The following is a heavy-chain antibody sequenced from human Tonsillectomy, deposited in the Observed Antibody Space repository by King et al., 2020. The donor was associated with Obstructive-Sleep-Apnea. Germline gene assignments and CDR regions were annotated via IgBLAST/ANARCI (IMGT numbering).Heavy chain of an antibody. D-gene: IGHD6-13*01. CDR3: ARDSRIAAAGKRHGWFDP. J-gene: IGHJ5*02. CDR2: ISSSGSTI. CDR1: GFTFSGYY. V-gene: IGHV3-11*01. Sequence: VQLVESGGGLVKPGGSLRLSCAASGFTFSGYYMSWIRQAPGKGLEWVSYISSSGSTIYYADALKGRFTISMDNAKNSLLLQMNSLRAEEPAVYYCARDSRIAAAGKRHGWFDPWGQGTLVTVSS.